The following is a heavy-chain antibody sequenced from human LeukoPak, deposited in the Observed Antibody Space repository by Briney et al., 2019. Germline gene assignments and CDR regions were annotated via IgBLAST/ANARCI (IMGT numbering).Heavy chain of an antibody. D-gene: IGHD3-16*01. J-gene: IGHJ5*02. CDR2: IGGRGGST. V-gene: IGHV3-23*01. CDR3: GKEGGA. Sequence: PGGSLRLSCAASGFTFSSFTMTWVRQAPGKGLEWVSAIGGRGGSTYYADFPEGRSTIARDNSKDMVYLQMNSLKVEDTAIYYCGKEGGAWGQGTKVTVSS. CDR1: GFTFSSFT.